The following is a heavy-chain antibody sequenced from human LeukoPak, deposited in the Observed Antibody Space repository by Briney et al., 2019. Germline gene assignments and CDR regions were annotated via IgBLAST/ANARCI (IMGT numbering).Heavy chain of an antibody. J-gene: IGHJ4*02. CDR1: GFTFSSYS. V-gene: IGHV3-21*01. D-gene: IGHD3-10*01. CDR2: ISSSSSYI. CDR3: ARDRYGSGSAYYFDY. Sequence: PGGSLRLSCAASGFTFSSYSMNWVRQAPGKGLEWVSSISSSSSYIYSADSVKGRFTISRDNDKNSLYLQMNSLRAEDTAVYYCARDRYGSGSAYYFDYWGQGTLVTVSS.